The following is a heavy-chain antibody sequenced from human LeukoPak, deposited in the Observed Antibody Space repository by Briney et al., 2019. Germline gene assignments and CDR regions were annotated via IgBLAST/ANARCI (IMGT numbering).Heavy chain of an antibody. CDR3: AREVEYSSSSGLFDI. D-gene: IGHD6-6*01. CDR2: ISYSGST. CDR1: GGSITSGIYH. J-gene: IGHJ3*02. V-gene: IGHV4-31*03. Sequence: SQTLSLTCTVSGGSITSGIYHWTWIRQHPGKGLEWVGYISYSGSTYYNPSLKSRVTISVDTSKNQFSLNLASVTAADTAVYYSAREVEYSSSSGLFDIWGPGTMVTVSS.